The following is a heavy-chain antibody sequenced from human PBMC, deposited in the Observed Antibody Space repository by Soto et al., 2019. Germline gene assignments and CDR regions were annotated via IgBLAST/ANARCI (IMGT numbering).Heavy chain of an antibody. D-gene: IGHD3-3*01. CDR2: IFYSGST. CDR1: GGSISSYY. V-gene: IGHV4-59*01. CDR3: ARRRNTMTGDFDY. J-gene: IGHJ4*02. Sequence: SETLSLTCTVSGGSISSYYWSWIRQPPGKGLEWIGNIFYSGSTNYNPSLDSRVTISVDTSKNQFSLKLNSVTAADTAMYYCARRRNTMTGDFDYWGQGALVTVSS.